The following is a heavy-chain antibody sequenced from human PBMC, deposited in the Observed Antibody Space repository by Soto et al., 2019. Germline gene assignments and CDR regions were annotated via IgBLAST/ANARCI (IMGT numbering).Heavy chain of an antibody. J-gene: IGHJ4*02. V-gene: IGHV3-11*01. CDR3: ARSHLYYDSSGYPDY. D-gene: IGHD3-22*01. Sequence: GGSLRLSCAASGFTFSDYYMSWIRQAPGKGLEWVSYISSSGSTIYYADSVKRRFTISRDNAKNSLYLQMNSLRAEDTAVYYCARSHLYYDSSGYPDYWGQGTLVTVSS. CDR2: ISSSGSTI. CDR1: GFTFSDYY.